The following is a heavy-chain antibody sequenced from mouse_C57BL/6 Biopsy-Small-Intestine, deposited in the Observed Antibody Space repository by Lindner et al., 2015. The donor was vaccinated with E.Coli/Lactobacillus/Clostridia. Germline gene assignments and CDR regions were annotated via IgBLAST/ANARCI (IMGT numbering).Heavy chain of an antibody. V-gene: IGHV1-63*01. D-gene: IGHD2-4*01. Sequence: VQLQESGAELVRPGTSVKMSCKASGYTFTNYWIGWAKQRPGHGPEWIGDIYPGGGYTNYNEKFKGKATLTADKSSSTAYMQFSSLTSEDSAIYYCARYDYDVGAYWGQGTLVTVSA. CDR1: GYTFTNYW. CDR2: IYPGGGYT. CDR3: ARYDYDVGAY. J-gene: IGHJ3*01.